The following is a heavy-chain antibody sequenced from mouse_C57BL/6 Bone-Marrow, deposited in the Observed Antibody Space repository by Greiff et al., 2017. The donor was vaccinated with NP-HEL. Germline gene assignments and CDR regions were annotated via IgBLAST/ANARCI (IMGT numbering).Heavy chain of an antibody. Sequence: QVQLQQPGAELVRPGSSVKLSCKASGYTFTSYWMDWVKQRPGQGLEWIGNIYPSDSETHYNQKFKDKATLTVDKSSSTAYMQLSSLTSEDSAVYYCARSPMCYAMDYWGQGTSVTVSS. CDR1: GYTFTSYW. CDR3: ARSPMCYAMDY. V-gene: IGHV1-61*01. J-gene: IGHJ4*01. CDR2: IYPSDSET.